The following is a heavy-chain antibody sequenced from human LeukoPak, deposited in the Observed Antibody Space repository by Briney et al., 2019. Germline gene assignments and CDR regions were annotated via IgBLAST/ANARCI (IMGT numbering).Heavy chain of an antibody. V-gene: IGHV4-59*11. Sequence: SETLSLTCTVSGGSISSHYWSWIRQPPGKGLEWIGYIYYSGSTNYNPSLKSRVTIAVDTSKNQFSLKLSSVTAADTAVYYCARKKPIRNKYSSSILFDYWGQGTLVTVSS. D-gene: IGHD6-13*01. J-gene: IGHJ4*02. CDR3: ARKKPIRNKYSSSILFDY. CDR2: IYYSGST. CDR1: GGSISSHY.